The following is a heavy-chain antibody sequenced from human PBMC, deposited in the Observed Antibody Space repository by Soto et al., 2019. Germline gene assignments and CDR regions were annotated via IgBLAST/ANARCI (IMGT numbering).Heavy chain of an antibody. V-gene: IGHV4-59*01. CDR1: GGSISSYY. D-gene: IGHD3-16*01. J-gene: IGHJ3*01. CDR3: ARDWGSRWDKRAFDF. Sequence: QVQLQESGPGLVKPSETLSLTCTVSGGSISSYYWSWIRQPPGKGLEWIGYIYYSGSTNYHPSLKDSVTISVSPAKNQFPLKRSALTAAGTGVYFCARDWGSRWDKRAFDFWGQGEMVTVSS. CDR2: IYYSGST.